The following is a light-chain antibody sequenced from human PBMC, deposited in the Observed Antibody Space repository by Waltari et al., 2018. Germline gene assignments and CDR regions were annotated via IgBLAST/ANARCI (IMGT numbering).Light chain of an antibody. CDR3: QQYGSSLPYT. V-gene: IGKV3-20*01. J-gene: IGKJ2*01. CDR2: GAS. Sequence: EIVLTQSPGTLSLSPGERATLSCRASQSVGSSYLAWYQQKPGQAPRLVVSGASTRATRIPERISGSGSGTDFTLTISRLEPEDFAVYYCQQYGSSLPYTFGQGTMLEIK. CDR1: QSVGSSY.